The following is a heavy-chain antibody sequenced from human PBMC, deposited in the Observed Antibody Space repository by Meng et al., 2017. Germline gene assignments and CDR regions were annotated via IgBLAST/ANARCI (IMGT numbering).Heavy chain of an antibody. CDR1: GGTFSSYA. J-gene: IGHJ4*02. D-gene: IGHD3-22*01. V-gene: IGHV1-69*06. CDR3: ASDLPDYYDSSGYPY. CDR2: IIPIFGTA. Sequence: QGQLWQSGGEVKKPWSSVKVPRKASGGTFSSYAISWVRQAPGQGLEWMGGIIPIFGTANYAQKFQGRVTITADKSTSTAYMELSSLRSEDTAVYYCASDLPDYYDSSGYPYWGQGTLVTVSS.